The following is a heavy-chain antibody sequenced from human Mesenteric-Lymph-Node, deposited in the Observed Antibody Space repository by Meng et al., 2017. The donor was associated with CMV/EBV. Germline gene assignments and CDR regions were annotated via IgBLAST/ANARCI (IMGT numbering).Heavy chain of an antibody. CDR2: ISSSSGYI. Sequence: GESLKISCAASGFTFSSYSMNWVRQAPGKGLEWVSSISSSSGYIYYADSVKGRFTISRDNSKNTLYLQMNSLRAEDTAVYYCARTWNDAFDIWGQGTMVTVSS. V-gene: IGHV3-21*01. CDR1: GFTFSSYS. CDR3: ARTWNDAFDI. J-gene: IGHJ3*02. D-gene: IGHD1-1*01.